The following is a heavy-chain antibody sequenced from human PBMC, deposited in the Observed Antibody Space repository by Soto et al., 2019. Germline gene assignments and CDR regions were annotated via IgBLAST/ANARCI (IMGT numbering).Heavy chain of an antibody. CDR3: ARKNDLDYGDYGHFDY. CDR1: GYTFTSYG. J-gene: IGHJ4*02. D-gene: IGHD4-17*01. Sequence: GASVKVSCKASGYTFTSYGISWVRQAPGQGLEWMGWISAYNGNTNYAQKLQGRVTMTTDTSTSTAYMELRSLRSDDTAVYYCARKNDLDYGDYGHFDYWGQGTLVTVSS. V-gene: IGHV1-18*01. CDR2: ISAYNGNT.